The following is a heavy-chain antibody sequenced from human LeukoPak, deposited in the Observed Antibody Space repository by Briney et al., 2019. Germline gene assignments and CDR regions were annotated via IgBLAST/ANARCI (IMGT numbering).Heavy chain of an antibody. D-gene: IGHD2-21*02. J-gene: IGHJ4*02. Sequence: GGSLRLSCAASGFTFSSYEMNWVRQAPGKGLEWVSYISSSGSTIYYADSVKGRFTISRDNAKNSLYLQMNSLRAEDTAVYYCARADPIVVVTGESYFDYWGQGTLVTVSS. CDR3: ARADPIVVVTGESYFDY. V-gene: IGHV3-48*03. CDR2: ISSSGSTI. CDR1: GFTFSSYE.